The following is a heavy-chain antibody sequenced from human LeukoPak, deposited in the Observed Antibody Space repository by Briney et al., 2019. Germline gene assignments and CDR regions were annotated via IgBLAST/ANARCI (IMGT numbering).Heavy chain of an antibody. CDR3: ARVASGNYGEYDY. CDR2: IRNKANSYST. Sequence: GGSLRLSCAASGFTLIVHYKDWVRQAPGKGLEWVGRIRNKANSYSTEYAASVKGRFIISSDDSENSLYLQMNSLKTEDTAVYYCARVASGNYGEYDYWGQGTLATVSS. V-gene: IGHV3-72*01. J-gene: IGHJ4*02. CDR1: GFTLIVHY. D-gene: IGHD4/OR15-4a*01.